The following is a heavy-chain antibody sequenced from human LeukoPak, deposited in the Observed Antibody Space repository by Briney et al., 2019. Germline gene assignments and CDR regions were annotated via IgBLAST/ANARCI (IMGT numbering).Heavy chain of an antibody. CDR2: INHSGST. V-gene: IGHV4-34*01. J-gene: IGHJ4*02. CDR1: GGSFSGYY. Sequence: PSETLSLTCAVYGGSFSGYYWNWIRPPPGKGLEWIGEINHSGSTNYNPSLKSRVTISVDTSKNQFSLNLSSVTAADTAVYYCAKGQPTVAARLFGYWGQGTLVTVSS. D-gene: IGHD2-15*01. CDR3: AKGQPTVAARLFGY.